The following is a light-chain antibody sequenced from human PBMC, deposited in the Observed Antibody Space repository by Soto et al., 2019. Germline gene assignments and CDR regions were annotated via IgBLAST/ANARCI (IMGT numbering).Light chain of an antibody. V-gene: IGLV1-40*01. CDR2: GNS. CDR3: QSYASSLSGYV. Sequence: QSVLTQPPSVSGAPGQRVTISCTGSSSNFGAGYDVHWYQQLPGTAPKLLIYGNSNRPSGVPDRFSGSKSGTSASLAITGLQAEDEADYYCQSYASSLSGYVFGTGTRSPS. CDR1: SSNFGAGYD. J-gene: IGLJ1*01.